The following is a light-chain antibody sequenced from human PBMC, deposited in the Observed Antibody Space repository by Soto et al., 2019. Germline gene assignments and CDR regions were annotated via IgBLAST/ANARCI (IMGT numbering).Light chain of an antibody. CDR1: GGHSSYS. J-gene: IGLJ2*01. Sequence: QAVLTQSPSASASLGASVNLTCTLTGGHSSYSIAWHQQQPQKGPRFLMRLNSDGSHSDGDGIPDRFSGSSSGAERYLTISSLQSEDEADYYCQTWGRGIVVFGGGTKLTVL. CDR2: LNSDGSH. V-gene: IGLV4-69*02. CDR3: QTWGRGIVV.